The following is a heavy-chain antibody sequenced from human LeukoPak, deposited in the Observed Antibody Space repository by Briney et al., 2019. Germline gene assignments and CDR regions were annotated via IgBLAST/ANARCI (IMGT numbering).Heavy chain of an antibody. V-gene: IGHV3-30*18. J-gene: IGHJ3*02. Sequence: PGRSLRLSCAASGFTFSSYGMHWVRQAPGKGLEWVAVISYDGSNKYYADSVKGRFTISRDNFKNTLYLQMNSLRAEDTAVYYCAKTHSSSFDAFDIWGQGTMVTVSS. CDR2: ISYDGSNK. CDR1: GFTFSSYG. D-gene: IGHD6-13*01. CDR3: AKTHSSSFDAFDI.